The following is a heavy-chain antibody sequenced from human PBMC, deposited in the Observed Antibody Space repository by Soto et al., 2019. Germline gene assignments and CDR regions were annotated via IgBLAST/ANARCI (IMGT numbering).Heavy chain of an antibody. CDR3: TRDASRDCCARGWFDP. V-gene: IGHV3-21*01. CDR2: ISSNSAYI. Sequence: GGSLRLSCAASGFTFRSFTMNWVRQAPGKGLEWVSTISSNSAYIYYTDALRGRFTISRDNANNSLHLPMNSLRAEDTAVYYCTRDASRDCCARGWFDPWGQGTLVTVSS. J-gene: IGHJ5*02. D-gene: IGHD2-21*02. CDR1: GFTFRSFT.